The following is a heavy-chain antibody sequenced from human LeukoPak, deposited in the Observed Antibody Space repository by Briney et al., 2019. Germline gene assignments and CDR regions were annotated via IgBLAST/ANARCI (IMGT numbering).Heavy chain of an antibody. Sequence: GGSLRLSCAASGLTFSSYNMHWVRQATGKGLEWVSAIGTAGDTYYPGSVKGRFTISRENAKNSLYLQMNSLRAGDTAVYYCARVGRDGYNSYAFDIWGQGTMVTVSS. CDR3: ARVGRDGYNSYAFDI. V-gene: IGHV3-13*01. D-gene: IGHD5-24*01. CDR1: GLTFSSYN. J-gene: IGHJ3*02. CDR2: IGTAGDT.